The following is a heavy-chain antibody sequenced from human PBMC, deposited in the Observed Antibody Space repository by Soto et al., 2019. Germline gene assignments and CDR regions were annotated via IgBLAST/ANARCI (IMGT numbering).Heavy chain of an antibody. CDR3: ARGANRYNWNYGSNNWFDP. CDR2: ISGSGGST. D-gene: IGHD1-7*01. CDR1: GFTFSSYA. J-gene: IGHJ5*02. V-gene: IGHV3-23*01. Sequence: EVQLLESGGGLVQPGGSLRLSCAASGFTFSSYAMSWVRQAPGKGLEWVSAISGSGGSTYYADSVKGRFTISRDNSKNTLYLQMNSLRAEDTAVYYCARGANRYNWNYGSNNWFDPWGQGTLVTVSS.